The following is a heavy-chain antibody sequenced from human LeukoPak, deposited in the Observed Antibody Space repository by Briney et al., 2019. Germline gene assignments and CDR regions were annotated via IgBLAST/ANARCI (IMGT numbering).Heavy chain of an antibody. Sequence: SETLSLTCTVSGGSISSYYWSWIRQPPGKGLECIGYLSYSGSTTYNPSLKSRVTISVDTSKNQFSLKLNSVTAADTAVHYCGTADSGSYSQIDYWGQGTLVTVSS. J-gene: IGHJ4*02. CDR3: GTADSGSYSQIDY. D-gene: IGHD3-10*01. CDR2: LSYSGST. V-gene: IGHV4-59*01. CDR1: GGSISSYY.